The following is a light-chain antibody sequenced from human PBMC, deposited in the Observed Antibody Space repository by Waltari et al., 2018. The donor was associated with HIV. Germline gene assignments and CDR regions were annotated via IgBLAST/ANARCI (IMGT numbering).Light chain of an antibody. CDR3: CSYAGSYTVV. J-gene: IGLJ2*01. V-gene: IGLV2-11*01. CDR1: SSDVGGCNS. CDR2: DVS. Sequence: QSALTQPRSVSGSPGQSVTISCTGTSSDVGGCNSVSWYQQHPGKAPKLMIYDVSKRPSGVPDRFSGSKSGNTASLTISGLQAEDEADYYCCSYAGSYTVVFGGGTKLTVL.